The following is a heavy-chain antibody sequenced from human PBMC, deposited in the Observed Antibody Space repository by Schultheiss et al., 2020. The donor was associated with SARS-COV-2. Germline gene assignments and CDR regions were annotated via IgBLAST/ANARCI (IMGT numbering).Heavy chain of an antibody. CDR2: INSDGSST. J-gene: IGHJ6*03. V-gene: IGHV3-74*01. D-gene: IGHD2-2*01. CDR3: ARDSPLVSYYYYMDV. Sequence: GGSLRLSCAASGFTFSSYWMHWVRQAPGKGLVWVSRINSDGSSTSYADSVKGRFTISRDNAKNTLYLQMNSLRAEDTAVYYCARDSPLVSYYYYMDVWGKGTTVTVSS. CDR1: GFTFSSYW.